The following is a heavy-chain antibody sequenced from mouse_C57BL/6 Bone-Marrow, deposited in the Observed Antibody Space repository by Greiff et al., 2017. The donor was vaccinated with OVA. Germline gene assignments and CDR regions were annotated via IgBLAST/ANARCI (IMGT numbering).Heavy chain of an antibody. J-gene: IGHJ2*01. CDR3: ASLYYYGSSSYFDY. D-gene: IGHD1-1*01. CDR2: INPSSGYT. CDR1: GYTFTSYT. V-gene: IGHV1-4*01. Sequence: QVHVKQSGAELARPGASVKMSCKASGYTFTSYTMHWVKQRPGQGLEWIGYINPSSGYTKYNQKFKDKATLTADKSSSTAYMQLSSLTSEDSAVYYCASLYYYGSSSYFDYWGQGTTLTVSS.